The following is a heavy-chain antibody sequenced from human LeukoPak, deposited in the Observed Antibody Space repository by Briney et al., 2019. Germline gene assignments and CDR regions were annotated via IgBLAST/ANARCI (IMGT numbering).Heavy chain of an antibody. J-gene: IGHJ6*03. Sequence: GGSLRPSCAASRFIFSDYYMSWIRQAPGKGLEWLSYISSSGSTINYADSVRGRFTISRDNAKNSLYLQMNSLRAEDTAVYYCARVGVVVGATWTYYYMDAWGKGTTVTVSS. CDR3: ARVGVVVGATWTYYYMDA. CDR1: RFIFSDYY. D-gene: IGHD2-15*01. CDR2: ISSSGSTI. V-gene: IGHV3-11*01.